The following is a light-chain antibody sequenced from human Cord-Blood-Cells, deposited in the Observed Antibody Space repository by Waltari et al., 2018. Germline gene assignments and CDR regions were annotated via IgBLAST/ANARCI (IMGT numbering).Light chain of an antibody. J-gene: IGKJ1*01. CDR1: QGVSSN. V-gene: IGKV3-15*01. Sequence: EIVMTQSPATLSVSPGERATLSCRASQGVSSNLAWYQQKPWQAPRLLIYGASTRATGIPARFSGSGSGTEFTLTISSLQSEDFAVYYCQQYNNWPRTFGQGTKVEIK. CDR2: GAS. CDR3: QQYNNWPRT.